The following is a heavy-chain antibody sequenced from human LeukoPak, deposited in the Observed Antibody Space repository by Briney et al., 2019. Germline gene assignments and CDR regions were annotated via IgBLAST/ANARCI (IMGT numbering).Heavy chain of an antibody. Sequence: PEGSLRLSCTASGFTFSDYWMTWVRQARGKGLEWVANIKQDGSAKYYVDSVKGRFTISRDNAKNSLYLQMDSLRVEDTATYYCARWRGSTSERSDYWGQGTLVTVSS. V-gene: IGHV3-7*01. CDR2: IKQDGSAK. D-gene: IGHD2-2*01. CDR3: ARWRGSTSERSDY. CDR1: GFTFSDYW. J-gene: IGHJ4*02.